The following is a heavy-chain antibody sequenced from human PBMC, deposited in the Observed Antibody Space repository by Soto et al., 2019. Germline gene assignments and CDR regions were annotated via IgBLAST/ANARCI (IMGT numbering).Heavy chain of an antibody. J-gene: IGHJ4*02. CDR3: ATAGPYYDILTGYYKTGIFDY. CDR2: ISGSGGST. V-gene: IGHV3-23*01. CDR1: GFTFSSYA. Sequence: PGGSLRLSCAASGFTFSSYAMSWVRQAPGKGLEWVSAISGSGGSTYYADSVKGRFTISRDNSKNTLYLQMNSLRAEDTAVYYCATAGPYYDILTGYYKTGIFDYWGQGTLVTVSS. D-gene: IGHD3-9*01.